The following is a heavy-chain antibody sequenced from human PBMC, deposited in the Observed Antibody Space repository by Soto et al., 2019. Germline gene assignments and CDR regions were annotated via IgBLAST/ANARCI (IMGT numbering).Heavy chain of an antibody. CDR2: IFANGHT. CDR3: MASLAASGLNWLDP. D-gene: IGHD6-13*01. J-gene: IGHJ5*02. V-gene: IGHV4-4*07. Sequence: SETLSLTCIVSGGSISEKYWNWVRQPPGKGLEWIGLIFANGHTDYNPSLKSRVTMSVDASKNQFSLRLTSMTAADTAVYYCMASLAASGLNWLDPWGRGTLVTVS. CDR1: GGSISEKY.